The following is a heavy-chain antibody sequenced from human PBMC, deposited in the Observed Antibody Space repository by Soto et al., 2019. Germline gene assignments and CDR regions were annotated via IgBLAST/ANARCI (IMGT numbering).Heavy chain of an antibody. Sequence: LSLTCAVYGGSFSGYYWSWIRQPPGKGLEWIGEINHSGSTNYNPSLKSRVTISVDTSKNQFSLKLSSVTAADTAVYYCARGSLRGLYYYYYYMDVWGKGTTVTVSS. CDR3: ARGSLRGLYYYYYYMDV. CDR1: GGSFSGYY. J-gene: IGHJ6*03. CDR2: INHSGST. V-gene: IGHV4-34*01.